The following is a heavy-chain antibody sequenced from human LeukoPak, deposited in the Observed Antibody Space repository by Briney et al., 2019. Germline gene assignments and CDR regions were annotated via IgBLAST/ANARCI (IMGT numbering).Heavy chain of an antibody. CDR3: ARGAAADATGSYCSGGSCYSVFWFDP. D-gene: IGHD2-15*01. V-gene: IGHV4-59*08. J-gene: IGHJ5*02. CDR2: IYSSGST. CDR1: GGSLSSYY. Sequence: SETLSLTCTASGGSLSSYYWSWIRQPPGKGLEWIGYIYSSGSTDYNPSLKSRVTISVDTSKNQFSLKLSSVTAADTAVYYCARGAAADATGSYCSGGSCYSVFWFDPWGQGTLVTVSS.